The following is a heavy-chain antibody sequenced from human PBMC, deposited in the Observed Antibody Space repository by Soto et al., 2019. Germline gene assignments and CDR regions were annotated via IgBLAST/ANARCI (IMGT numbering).Heavy chain of an antibody. V-gene: IGHV1-18*01. CDR1: GYIMTTYG. CDR2: ISAYNDHT. D-gene: IGHD1-1*01. J-gene: IGHJ5*02. CDR3: ARGTDVGP. Sequence: QVQLVQSGTEVKKPGASVKVSCKASGYIMTTYGVSWVRQAPGQGLEWGGWISAYNDHTNYAPKFQGRVTMPTATYTTTASMELMRLRFDVRAVYYCARGTDVGPWGQGTVVTVPS.